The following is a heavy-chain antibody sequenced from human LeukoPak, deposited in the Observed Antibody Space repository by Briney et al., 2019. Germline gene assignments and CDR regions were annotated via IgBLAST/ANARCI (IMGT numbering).Heavy chain of an antibody. V-gene: IGHV3-66*01. CDR2: IYSGGST. J-gene: IGHJ4*02. CDR1: GFTVSSNY. CDR3: ARALYSYGYGPDY. Sequence: PGGSLRLSCAASGFTVSSNYMSWVRQAPGKGLEWVSVIYSGGSTYYADSVKGRFTISRDNSKNTLYLQMNSLRAEDTAVYYCARALYSYGYGPDYWGQGTLVTVSS. D-gene: IGHD5-18*01.